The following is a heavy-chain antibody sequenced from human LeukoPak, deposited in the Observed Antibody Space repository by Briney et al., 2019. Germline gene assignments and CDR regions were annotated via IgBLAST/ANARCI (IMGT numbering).Heavy chain of an antibody. CDR3: ARVGCGGDCNRVWEKRKKKNPYYMDV. J-gene: IGHJ6*03. CDR1: GGSISSSNW. D-gene: IGHD2-21*02. CDR2: IYHSGST. Sequence: PSGTLSLTCAVSGGSISSSNWWSWVRQPPGKGLEWIGEIYHSGSTNYNPSLKSRVTISVDKSKNQFSLKLSSVTAADTAVYYCARVGCGGDCNRVWEKRKKKNPYYMDVWGKGTTVTVSS. V-gene: IGHV4-4*02.